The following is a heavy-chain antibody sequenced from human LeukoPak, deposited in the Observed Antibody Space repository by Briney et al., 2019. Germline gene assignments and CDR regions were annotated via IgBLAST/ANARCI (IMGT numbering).Heavy chain of an antibody. J-gene: IGHJ4*01. CDR2: IKQYGSET. V-gene: IGHV3-7*01. Sequence: PGGPLRLSCAASGFTFANNFMSWVRQVPGKGLEWGANIKQYGSETTYADSVGGRFNSFRDKAKDSVYLQMNSLRAEDSATYYCVREGFYFFDFWGQGTLVTVSS. CDR1: GFTFANNF. CDR3: VREGFYFFDF.